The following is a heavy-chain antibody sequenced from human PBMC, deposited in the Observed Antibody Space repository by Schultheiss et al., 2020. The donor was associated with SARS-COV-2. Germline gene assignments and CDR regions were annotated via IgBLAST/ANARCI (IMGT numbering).Heavy chain of an antibody. CDR2: IYYSGST. V-gene: IGHV4-59*05. CDR1: GGSIRSYY. Sequence: SETLSLTCTVSGGSIRSYYWSWIRQPAGKGLEWIGRIYYSGSTYYNPSLKSRVTISVDTSKNQFSLKLSSVTAADTAVYYCARDGFGYCSSTSCYNNWFDPWGQGSLVTVSS. CDR3: ARDGFGYCSSTSCYNNWFDP. J-gene: IGHJ5*02. D-gene: IGHD2-2*02.